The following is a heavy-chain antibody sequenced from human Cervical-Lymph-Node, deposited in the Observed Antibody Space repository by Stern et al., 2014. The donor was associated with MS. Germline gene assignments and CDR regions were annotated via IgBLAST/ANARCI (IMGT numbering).Heavy chain of an antibody. CDR2: ITTYNGNS. V-gene: IGHV1-18*01. J-gene: IGHJ4*02. CDR1: GYTFTSYG. CDR3: ARGSSSGWYYFDY. Sequence: VQLEESGAEVKKPGASVNVSCKASGYTFTSYGISWVRQAPGLGLEWMGWITTYNGNSNYAQKLQGRVTMTTDTSTRTAYMELRSLRSDDTAAYFCARGSSSGWYYFDYWGQGTLVTVSS. D-gene: IGHD6-19*01.